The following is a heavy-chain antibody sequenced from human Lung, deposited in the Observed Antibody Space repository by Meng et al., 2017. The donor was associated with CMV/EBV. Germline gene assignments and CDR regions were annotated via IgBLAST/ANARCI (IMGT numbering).Heavy chain of an antibody. Sequence: SVXVSXXASGYTFTPYDINWVRQATGQGLAWMGWMNPNSGNTGYAQKFQGRVTLTRVTSISTAYMELSSLTSDDTAVYYCARTRIEVEPDGRKIKYYNYGMDVWGQGTXVTVSS. D-gene: IGHD2-2*01. V-gene: IGHV1-8*01. CDR2: MNPNSGNT. CDR1: GYTFTPYD. J-gene: IGHJ6*02. CDR3: ARTRIEVEPDGRKIKYYNYGMDV.